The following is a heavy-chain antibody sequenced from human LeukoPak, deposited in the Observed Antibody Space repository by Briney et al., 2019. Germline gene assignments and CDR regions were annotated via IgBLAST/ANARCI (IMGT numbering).Heavy chain of an antibody. Sequence: SGGSLRLSCAASGFTFSSYGMHWVRQAPGKGLEWVAVISYDGSNKYYADSVKGRFTISRDNSKNTLYLQMNSLRAEDTAVYYCAKVTTESGMDVWGQGTTVTVSS. CDR3: AKVTTESGMDV. CDR1: GFTFSSYG. CDR2: ISYDGSNK. J-gene: IGHJ6*02. V-gene: IGHV3-30*18. D-gene: IGHD1-1*01.